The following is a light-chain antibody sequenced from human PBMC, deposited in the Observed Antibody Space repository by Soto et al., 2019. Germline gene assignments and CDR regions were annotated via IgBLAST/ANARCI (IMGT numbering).Light chain of an antibody. CDR1: QDISNS. V-gene: IGKV1-33*01. Sequence: DIQMTQSPSSLSASVGDRVTITCQASQDISNSLNWYQQKPGKAPKLLIFDASNLETGVTSRFSGSGSGTHFTFTISSLQTEDIATYYCQQYDNLVFTFGPGTRVDIK. CDR2: DAS. J-gene: IGKJ3*01. CDR3: QQYDNLVFT.